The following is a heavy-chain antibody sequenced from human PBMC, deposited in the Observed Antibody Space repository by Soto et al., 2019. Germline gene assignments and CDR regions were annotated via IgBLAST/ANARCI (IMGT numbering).Heavy chain of an antibody. CDR3: ASGYYDILTGYRNYFYYGMDV. CDR2: IIPIFGTA. D-gene: IGHD3-9*01. Sequence: QVQLVQSGAEVKKPGSPVKVSCKASGGTFSSYAISWVRQAPGQGLEWMGGIIPIFGTANYAQKFQGRVTITADESTSTAYMELSSLRSEDTAVYYCASGYYDILTGYRNYFYYGMDVWGQGTTVTVSS. CDR1: GGTFSSYA. J-gene: IGHJ6*02. V-gene: IGHV1-69*01.